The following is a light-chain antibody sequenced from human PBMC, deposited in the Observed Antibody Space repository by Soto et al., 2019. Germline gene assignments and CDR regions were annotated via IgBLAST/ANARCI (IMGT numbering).Light chain of an antibody. CDR2: AAS. J-gene: IGKJ1*01. CDR3: LQVKSFPRT. CDR1: QAINNR. Sequence: DIQMTQSPSSVSASVGDRVTITCRASQAINNRLAWFQQRPGRAPKYLIQAASILQSGFPSRFSGSGSGTDFTLTINSLQPEDLATYYCLQVKSFPRTFGQGTKVELK. V-gene: IGKV1-12*01.